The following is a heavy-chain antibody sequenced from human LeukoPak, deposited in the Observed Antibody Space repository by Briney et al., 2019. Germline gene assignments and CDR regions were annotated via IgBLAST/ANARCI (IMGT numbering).Heavy chain of an antibody. CDR1: GFTFSNYW. CDR3: AKDFSYYDSSGYSDY. CDR2: IKPDESEK. J-gene: IGHJ4*02. D-gene: IGHD3-22*01. Sequence: GGSLRLSCAASGFTFSNYWMTWVRQAPGKGLEWVANIKPDESEKYYVGSVKGRFTISRDNAKNSLYLQMNSLRAEDTALYYCAKDFSYYDSSGYSDYWGQGTLVTVSS. V-gene: IGHV3-7*03.